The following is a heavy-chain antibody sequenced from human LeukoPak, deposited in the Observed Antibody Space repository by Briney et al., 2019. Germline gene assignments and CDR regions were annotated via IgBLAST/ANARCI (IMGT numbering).Heavy chain of an antibody. CDR3: ARQADSSGYYDAFDI. J-gene: IGHJ3*02. Sequence: GESLKISCKGSGYSFTSYWIGWVRQMPGKGLEWMGIIYPGDSDTRYSPSFPGQVTISADKSISTAYLQWSSLKASDTAMYYCARQADSSGYYDAFDIWGQGTMVTVSS. V-gene: IGHV5-51*01. CDR2: IYPGDSDT. CDR1: GYSFTSYW. D-gene: IGHD3-22*01.